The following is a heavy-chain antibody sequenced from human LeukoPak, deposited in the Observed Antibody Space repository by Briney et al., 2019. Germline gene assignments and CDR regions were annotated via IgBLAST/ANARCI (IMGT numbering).Heavy chain of an antibody. CDR3: ANKPSWIQQNTGDAFDI. D-gene: IGHD5-18*01. Sequence: KPSGTLSLTCAVSGGSISSSNWWSWVRQPPGQGLEWIGEIYHSGSTNYNPSLKSRVTISVDKSKNQFSLKLSSVTAADTAVYYCANKPSWIQQNTGDAFDIWGQGTMVTVSS. CDR2: IYHSGST. J-gene: IGHJ3*02. V-gene: IGHV4-4*02. CDR1: GGSISSSNW.